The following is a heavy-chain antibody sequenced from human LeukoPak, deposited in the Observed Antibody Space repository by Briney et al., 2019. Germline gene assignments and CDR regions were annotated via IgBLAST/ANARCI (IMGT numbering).Heavy chain of an antibody. D-gene: IGHD6-6*01. J-gene: IGHJ4*02. CDR1: GFTSSSYS. CDR3: ARGAVRYSSSSRVLDY. Sequence: GGSLRLSCAASGFTSSSYSMNWVRQAPGKGLEWVSSISSSSSYIYYADSVKGRFTISRDNAKNSLYLQMNSLRAEDTAVYYCARGAVRYSSSSRVLDYWGQGTLVTVSS. V-gene: IGHV3-21*01. CDR2: ISSSSSYI.